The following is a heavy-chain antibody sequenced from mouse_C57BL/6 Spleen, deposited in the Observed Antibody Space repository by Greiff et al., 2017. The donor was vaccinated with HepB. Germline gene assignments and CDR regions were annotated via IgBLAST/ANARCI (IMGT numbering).Heavy chain of an antibody. V-gene: IGHV1-52*01. J-gene: IGHJ4*01. Sequence: VKLQQPGAELVRPGSSVKLSCKASGYTFTSYWMHWVKQRPIQGLEWIGNIDPSDSETHYNQKFKDKATLTVDKSSSTAYMQLSSLTSEDSAVYYCARGDDYEYAMDYWGQGTSVTVSS. CDR1: GYTFTSYW. D-gene: IGHD2-4*01. CDR2: IDPSDSET. CDR3: ARGDDYEYAMDY.